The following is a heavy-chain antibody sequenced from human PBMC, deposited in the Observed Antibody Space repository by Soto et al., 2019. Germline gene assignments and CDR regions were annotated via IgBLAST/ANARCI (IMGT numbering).Heavy chain of an antibody. CDR1: GVYISSISYY. CDR2: TYYSGST. J-gene: IGHJ4*02. V-gene: IGHV4-39*01. CDR3: AITLYNWNDVYFNFLYPKFEC. D-gene: IGHD1-1*01. Sequence: SETLSLTCNVSGVYISSISYYWGRLRQPPGKGLEWIGSTYYSGSTYYNPSLKSRVXIYIDTSKNQFTMKLRSVTAQYTAVYSCAITLYNWNDVYFNFLYPKFECWGQVTLVSVS.